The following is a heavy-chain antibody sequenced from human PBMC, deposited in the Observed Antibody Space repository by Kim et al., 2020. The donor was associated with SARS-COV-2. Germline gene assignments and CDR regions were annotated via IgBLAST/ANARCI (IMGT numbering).Heavy chain of an antibody. Sequence: ASVKVSCKVSGYTLTELSMHWVRQAPGKGLEWMGGFDPEDGETIYAQKFQGRVTMTEDTSTDTAYMELSSLRSEDTAVYYCATSITIFCGFDPWGQGTLVTVSS. D-gene: IGHD3-3*01. CDR2: FDPEDGET. V-gene: IGHV1-24*01. J-gene: IGHJ5*02. CDR3: ATSITIFCGFDP. CDR1: GYTLTELS.